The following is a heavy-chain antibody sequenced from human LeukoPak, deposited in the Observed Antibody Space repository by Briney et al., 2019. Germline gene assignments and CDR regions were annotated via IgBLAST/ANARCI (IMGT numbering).Heavy chain of an antibody. V-gene: IGHV1-8*01. D-gene: IGHD1-1*01. J-gene: IGHJ3*02. CDR2: MSPNGGNT. CDR3: ARDRSQLDRGIYNVLDAFNI. CDR1: GYTFTSYD. Sequence: GASVKVSCKASGYTFTSYDINWVRQATGQGLEWMGWMSPNGGNTGYAQKFQGRVAMTRDTSISTAYMELSSLESEDTAIFYCARDRSQLDRGIYNVLDAFNIWGQGTMVTVSS.